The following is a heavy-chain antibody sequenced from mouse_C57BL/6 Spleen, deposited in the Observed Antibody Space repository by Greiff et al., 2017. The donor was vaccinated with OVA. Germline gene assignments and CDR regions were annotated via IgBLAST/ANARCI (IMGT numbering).Heavy chain of an antibody. CDR1: GYAFTNYL. Sequence: QVQLQQSGAELVRPGTSVKVSCKASGYAFTNYLIEWVKQRPGQGLEWIGVINPGSGGTNYNEKFKGKATLTADKSSSTAYMQLSSLTSEDSAVYFCASAYYSNPAWFAYWGQGTLVTVSA. CDR2: INPGSGGT. J-gene: IGHJ3*01. D-gene: IGHD2-5*01. V-gene: IGHV1-54*01. CDR3: ASAYYSNPAWFAY.